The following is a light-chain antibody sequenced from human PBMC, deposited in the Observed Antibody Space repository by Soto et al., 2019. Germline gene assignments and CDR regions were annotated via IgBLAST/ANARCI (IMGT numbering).Light chain of an antibody. CDR3: QQYDDWLRLT. Sequence: EIVMTQSPATLSVSPGERATLSCRASQSVNIYLAWYQQKPGQAPRILIFGASSRATGIPARFSGSGSGTEFNLTISSLQSEDFAVYFCQQYDDWLRLTFGGGTKVDIK. CDR2: GAS. V-gene: IGKV3D-15*01. CDR1: QSVNIY. J-gene: IGKJ4*01.